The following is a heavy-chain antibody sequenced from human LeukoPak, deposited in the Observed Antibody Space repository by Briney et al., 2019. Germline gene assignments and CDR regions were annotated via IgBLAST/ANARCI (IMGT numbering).Heavy chain of an antibody. CDR3: ARQGARRFDP. Sequence: SQTLSLTCAISGDSVSNNHAAWNWFRQSPPRGLEWLGRTYYTSKWNNDFAVFVQSRIAVNPDTSRNQFSLHLNSVTSEDTAVYYCARQGARRFDPWGQGTLVTVSS. V-gene: IGHV6-1*01. D-gene: IGHD6-6*01. J-gene: IGHJ5*02. CDR2: TYYTSKWNN. CDR1: GDSVSNNHAA.